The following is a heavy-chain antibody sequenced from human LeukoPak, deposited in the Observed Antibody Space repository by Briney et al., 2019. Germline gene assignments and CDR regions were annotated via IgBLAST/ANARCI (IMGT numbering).Heavy chain of an antibody. J-gene: IGHJ5*02. Sequence: ASVKVSCKASGYTFTSYYMHWVRQAPGQGREWMGIINPSGGSTSYAQKFQGRVTMTRDTSTSTVYMELSSLRSEDTAVYYCARGAVYSGYYYVRPNNWFDPWGQGTLVTVSS. D-gene: IGHD3-22*01. V-gene: IGHV1-46*01. CDR2: INPSGGST. CDR3: ARGAVYSGYYYVRPNNWFDP. CDR1: GYTFTSYY.